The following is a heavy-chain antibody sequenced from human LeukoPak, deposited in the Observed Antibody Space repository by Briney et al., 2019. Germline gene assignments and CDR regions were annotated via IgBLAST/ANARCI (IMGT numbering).Heavy chain of an antibody. CDR3: ARYSLNNDYMLDY. V-gene: IGHV4-59*01. Sequence: PSETLSLTCTVSGASINDKYWSWIRQPPGKGLEWIGYIYYSGSTNYNPSLKSRVIMSVDTSMNQFSLKVNSLTAADTAVYYCARYSLNNDYMLDYWGQGILVTVSS. CDR2: IYYSGST. CDR1: GASINDKY. J-gene: IGHJ4*02. D-gene: IGHD4-11*01.